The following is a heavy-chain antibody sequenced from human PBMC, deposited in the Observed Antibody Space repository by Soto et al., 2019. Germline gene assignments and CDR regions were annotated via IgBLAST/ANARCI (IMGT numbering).Heavy chain of an antibody. J-gene: IGHJ6*02. CDR1: GFTFSDYY. CDR2: ISSSGSTI. D-gene: IGHD3-3*01. V-gene: IGHV3-11*01. Sequence: PGGSLRLSCAASGFTFSDYYMSWIRQAPGKGLEWVSYISSSGSTIYYADSVKGRFTISRDNAKNSLYLQMNSLRAEDTAVYYCARDRITIFGVVIIYYGMDVWGQGTTVTVSS. CDR3: ARDRITIFGVVIIYYGMDV.